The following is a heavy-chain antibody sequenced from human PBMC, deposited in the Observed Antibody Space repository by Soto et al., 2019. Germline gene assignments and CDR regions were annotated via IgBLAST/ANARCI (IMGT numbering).Heavy chain of an antibody. V-gene: IGHV1-2*04. D-gene: IGHD6-13*01. Sequence: ASVKVSCKASGYTFTGYYMHWVRQAPGQGLEWMGWINPNSGGTNYAQKFQGWVTMTRDTSISTAYMELSRLRSDDTAVYYCATESGTVAFDLRGQGTMVSVTS. CDR3: ATESGTVAFDL. CDR1: GYTFTGYY. CDR2: INPNSGGT. J-gene: IGHJ3*01.